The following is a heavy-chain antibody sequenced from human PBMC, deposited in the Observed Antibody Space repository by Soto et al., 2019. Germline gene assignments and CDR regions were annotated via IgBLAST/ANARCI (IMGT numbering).Heavy chain of an antibody. J-gene: IGHJ6*01. CDR1: GFAFSSHP. CDR3: AKGLRRLSRTQYFYGLDV. CDR2: ISDSGSLT. D-gene: IGHD3-9*01. V-gene: IGHV3-23*01. Sequence: VQLLESGGDLVHPGASLRLSCAASGFAFSSHPMSWDRQAPEKGLEWVAGISDSGSLTYNADSVRGRFTISRDNSKNTLYLQMNSLREEDTAIYYCAKGLRRLSRTQYFYGLDVWGRGTTVSVSS.